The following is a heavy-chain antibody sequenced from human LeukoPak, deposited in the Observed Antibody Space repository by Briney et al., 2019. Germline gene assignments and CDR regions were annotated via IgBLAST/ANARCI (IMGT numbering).Heavy chain of an antibody. CDR1: GYTFTSYG. V-gene: IGHV1-18*01. Sequence: ASVKVSCKASGYTFTSYGISWVRQAPGQGLEWMGWISAYNGNTNYAQKLQGRVTMTEDTSTDTAYMELSSLRSEDTAVYYCATYLTYYYDSSGQGAFDIWGQGTMVTVSS. D-gene: IGHD3-22*01. CDR2: ISAYNGNT. CDR3: ATYLTYYYDSSGQGAFDI. J-gene: IGHJ3*02.